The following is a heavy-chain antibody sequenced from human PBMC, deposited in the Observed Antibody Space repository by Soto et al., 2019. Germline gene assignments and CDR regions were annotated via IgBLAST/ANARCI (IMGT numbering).Heavy chain of an antibody. CDR1: GYTFTSYG. CDR3: ARAIRGTRPPPICYYYYMDV. Sequence: WASVKVSCKASGYTFTSYGISWVRQAPGQGLEWMGWINPYNGNTNYAQKFQGRVTMTRNTSTSTAYMELRSLRSEDTAVYYFARAIRGTRPPPICYYYYMDVWGKGTTVTVSS. CDR2: INPYNGNT. J-gene: IGHJ6*03. V-gene: IGHV1-18*01.